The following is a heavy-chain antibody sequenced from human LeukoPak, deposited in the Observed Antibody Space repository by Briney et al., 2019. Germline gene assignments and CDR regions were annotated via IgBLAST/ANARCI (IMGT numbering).Heavy chain of an antibody. D-gene: IGHD1-26*01. J-gene: IGHJ5*02. CDR3: ARDRPYSGSYFDWFDP. Sequence: ASVKVSCKASGYTFTSYGISWVRQAPGQGLEWMGWISAYNGNTNCAQKLQGRVTMTTDTSTSTAYMELRSLRSDDTAVYYCARDRPYSGSYFDWFDPWGQGTLVTVSS. CDR2: ISAYNGNT. CDR1: GYTFTSYG. V-gene: IGHV1-18*01.